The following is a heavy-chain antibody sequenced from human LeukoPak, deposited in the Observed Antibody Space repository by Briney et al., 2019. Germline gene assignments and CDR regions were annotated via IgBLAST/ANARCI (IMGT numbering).Heavy chain of an antibody. V-gene: IGHV3-30*02. CDR2: IRYDGSNK. CDR3: AKDADDYYGSGSCLDY. Sequence: GGSLRLSCAASGFTFSSYGMHWVRQAPGKGLEWVAFIRYDGSNKFYADSVKGRFIITRDNSKNTLYLQMNSLRVEDTAVYYCAKDADDYYGSGSCLDYWGQGTLVTVSS. CDR1: GFTFSSYG. J-gene: IGHJ4*02. D-gene: IGHD3-10*01.